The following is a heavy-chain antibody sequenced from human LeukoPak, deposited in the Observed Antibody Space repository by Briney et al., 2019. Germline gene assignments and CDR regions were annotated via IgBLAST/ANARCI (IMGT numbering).Heavy chain of an antibody. CDR2: IYRGGST. D-gene: IGHD4-23*01. Sequence: GGSLRLSCAASGFTFSSYWMSWVRQAPGKGLEWVSVIYRGGSTFYADSVKGRFTISRDNSKNTLYLQMNSLRAEDTAVYYCATYNGGNSAFEYWGQGTLVTVSS. CDR3: ATYNGGNSAFEY. V-gene: IGHV3-66*01. CDR1: GFTFSSYW. J-gene: IGHJ4*02.